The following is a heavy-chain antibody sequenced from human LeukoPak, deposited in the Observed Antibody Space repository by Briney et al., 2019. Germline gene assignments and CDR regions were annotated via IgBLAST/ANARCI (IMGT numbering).Heavy chain of an antibody. CDR2: ISSSGNI. Sequence: GGSLRLSCAASGFTFSSYAMRWVRQAPGKGLEWVSYISSSGNIYYADSVKGRFTISRDDAKNSLYLQMNSLTVEDTAVYYCARVVLNLDPWGQGTLVTVSS. CDR3: ARVVLNLDP. J-gene: IGHJ5*02. D-gene: IGHD1-1*01. V-gene: IGHV3-48*03. CDR1: GFTFSSYA.